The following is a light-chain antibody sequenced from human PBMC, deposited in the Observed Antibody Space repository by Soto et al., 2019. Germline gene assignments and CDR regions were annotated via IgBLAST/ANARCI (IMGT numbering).Light chain of an antibody. CDR3: QQYYRWPQT. Sequence: EIVMTQSPATLSVSPGERATLSCRASQSLSFNLAWYQQKPGQAPRLLIYAASTRATGIPARFSGSGSGTEFTLTISSLQYEDFAVYYCQQYYRWPQTFGQGTKVEIK. V-gene: IGKV3-15*01. CDR2: AAS. CDR1: QSLSFN. J-gene: IGKJ1*01.